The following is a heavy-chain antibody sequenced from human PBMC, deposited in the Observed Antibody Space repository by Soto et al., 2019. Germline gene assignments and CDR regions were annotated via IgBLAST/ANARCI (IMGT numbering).Heavy chain of an antibody. J-gene: IGHJ1*01. Sequence: PGGSLRLSCAASGFTFSSYEMNWVRQAPGKGLEWVSYISSSGSTIYYADSVKGRFAISRDNAKNSLYLQMNSLRAEDTAAYYCARDTVDVESSGYYYRFFQHWGQGTLVTVS. D-gene: IGHD3-22*01. CDR3: ARDTVDVESSGYYYRFFQH. V-gene: IGHV3-48*03. CDR1: GFTFSSYE. CDR2: ISSSGSTI.